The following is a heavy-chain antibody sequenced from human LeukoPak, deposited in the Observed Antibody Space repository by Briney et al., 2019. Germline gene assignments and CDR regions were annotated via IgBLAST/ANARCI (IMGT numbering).Heavy chain of an antibody. CDR1: GFTFSSYA. V-gene: IGHV3-23*01. CDR3: AKDRSSWYYPFDS. D-gene: IGHD3-3*01. Sequence: GGSLRLSCVAPGFTFSSYAMSWVRQAPGKGLEWVSVVSGGGHNTYYADSVKGRFTMSRDNSKRTVYLQMNSLRAEDTAVYYCAKDRSSWYYPFDSWGQGTLVTVSS. CDR2: VSGGGHNT. J-gene: IGHJ4*02.